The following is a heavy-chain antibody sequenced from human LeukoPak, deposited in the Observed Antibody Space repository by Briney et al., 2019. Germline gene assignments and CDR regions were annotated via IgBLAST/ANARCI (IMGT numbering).Heavy chain of an antibody. Sequence: PSETLSLTCTVSGYSISSGYYWGWIRQPPGKGLEWIGEINHRRSTNYNPSLKSRVTISVDTSKNQFSLKLSSVTAADTAVYYCARHLVGNVVLLWFGEFLNWFDPWGQGTLVTVSS. V-gene: IGHV4-38-2*02. D-gene: IGHD3-10*01. CDR3: ARHLVGNVVLLWFGEFLNWFDP. J-gene: IGHJ5*02. CDR2: INHRRST. CDR1: GYSISSGYY.